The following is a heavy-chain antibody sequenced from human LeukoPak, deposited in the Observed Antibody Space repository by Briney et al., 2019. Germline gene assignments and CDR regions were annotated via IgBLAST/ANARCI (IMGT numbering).Heavy chain of an antibody. CDR3: AKDPLL. CDR1: GFTFSDYG. Sequence: PGGSLRLSCGASGFTFSDYGMHWVRQAPGKGLEWVAFIRNDGGNEYYADSVKGRFTVSRDNSKNTVFLQMSSLRAEDTAVYYCAKDPLLGGQGTLVTVFS. CDR2: IRNDGGNE. V-gene: IGHV3-30*02. J-gene: IGHJ4*02.